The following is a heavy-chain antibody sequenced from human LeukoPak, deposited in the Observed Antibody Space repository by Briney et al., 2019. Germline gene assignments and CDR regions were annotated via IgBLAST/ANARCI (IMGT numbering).Heavy chain of an antibody. CDR2: INHSGST. Sequence: SSETLSLTCAVYGGSFSGYYWSWIRQPPGKGLEWIGEINHSGSTNYNPSLKSRVTISVDTSKNQFSLKLSSVTAADTAVYYCARGTSSGWYFYYMDVWGKGTTVTVSS. CDR1: GGSFSGYY. V-gene: IGHV4-34*01. CDR3: ARGTSSGWYFYYMDV. J-gene: IGHJ6*03. D-gene: IGHD6-19*01.